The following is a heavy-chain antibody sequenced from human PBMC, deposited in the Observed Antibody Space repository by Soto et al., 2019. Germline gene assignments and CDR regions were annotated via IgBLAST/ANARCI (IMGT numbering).Heavy chain of an antibody. V-gene: IGHV4-34*01. CDR3: ARDKITGLFDY. J-gene: IGHJ4*02. D-gene: IGHD2-8*02. CDR1: GGSFSGYC. Sequence: QVQLQQWGAGLLKPSETLSLTCAVYGGSFSGYCWTWIRQPPGTGLEWIGEINHSGSTNYNPSLKSRVTISVDTCKNQFSLKLTSVTAADTAVYYCARDKITGLFDYWGQGTLVTVSS. CDR2: INHSGST.